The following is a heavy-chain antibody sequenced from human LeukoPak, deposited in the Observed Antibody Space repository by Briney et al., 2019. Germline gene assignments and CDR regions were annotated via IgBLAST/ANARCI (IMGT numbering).Heavy chain of an antibody. Sequence: SGGSLRLSCAASGFTFSTYAMSWVRQAPGKGLEWVSAIGGSGGGTYYADSVKGRFTVSRDNSKNTLYLQMNSLSAEDTAVHYCAKAHSSGWYSIDYWGQGTLVTVYS. J-gene: IGHJ4*02. D-gene: IGHD6-19*01. CDR3: AKAHSSGWYSIDY. CDR2: IGGSGGGT. V-gene: IGHV3-23*01. CDR1: GFTFSTYA.